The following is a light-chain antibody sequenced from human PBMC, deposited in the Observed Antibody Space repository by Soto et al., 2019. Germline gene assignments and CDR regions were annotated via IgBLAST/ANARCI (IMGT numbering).Light chain of an antibody. J-gene: IGLJ1*01. CDR1: SNDVGGDDY. V-gene: IGLV2-14*03. CDR3: SAHTVRSTGV. Sequence: QSALTQPASVSGSPGQSITISCTGTSNDVGGDDYVSWYQQYPGKAPKLMIYDVTNRPSGVSIRFSGSKSGNTASLTISGLQAEDEADYYFSAHTVRSTGVFGTGTKLTVL. CDR2: DVT.